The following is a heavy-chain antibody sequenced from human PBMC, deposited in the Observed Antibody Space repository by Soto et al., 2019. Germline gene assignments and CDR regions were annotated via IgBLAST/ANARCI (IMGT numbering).Heavy chain of an antibody. Sequence: EVQLLESGGGLVQPGGSLRLSCAASGFTFSRYAMSWVRQAPGKGLEWVSAISGSGGSTYYADSVKGRFTISRDNSENTLYLQMNSLRAEDTAVYYWEKGGDYGSGLFDPWGQGTLVTVSS. CDR3: EKGGDYGSGLFDP. V-gene: IGHV3-23*01. CDR2: ISGSGGST. CDR1: GFTFSRYA. J-gene: IGHJ5*02. D-gene: IGHD3-10*01.